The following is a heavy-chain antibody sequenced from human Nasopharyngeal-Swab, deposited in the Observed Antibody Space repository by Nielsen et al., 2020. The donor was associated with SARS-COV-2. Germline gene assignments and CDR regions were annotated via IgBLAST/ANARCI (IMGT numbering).Heavy chain of an antibody. V-gene: IGHV1-8*01. D-gene: IGHD6-6*01. CDR2: MNPNSGNT. J-gene: IGHJ6*02. CDR3: ARTYSSSSPYYYYGMDV. Sequence: WVRQAPGQGLEWMGRMNPNSGNTGYAQKFQGRVTMTRNTSISTAYMELSSLRSEDTAVYYCARTYSSSSPYYYYGMDVWGQGTTVPSP.